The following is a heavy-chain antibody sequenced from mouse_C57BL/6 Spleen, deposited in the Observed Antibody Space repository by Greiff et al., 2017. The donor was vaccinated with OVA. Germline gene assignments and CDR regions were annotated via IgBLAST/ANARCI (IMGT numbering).Heavy chain of an antibody. J-gene: IGHJ3*01. CDR2: IDPSDSYT. D-gene: IGHD3-2*02. CDR3: ARSETAQAAWFAY. Sequence: QVQLQQPGAELVKPGASVKLSCKASGYTFTSSWMQWVNQRPGQGLEWIGEIDPSDSYTNYNQKFKGKATLTVDTSSSTAYMQLSSLTSEDSAVYYCARSETAQAAWFAYWGQGTLVTVSA. V-gene: IGHV1-50*01. CDR1: GYTFTSSW.